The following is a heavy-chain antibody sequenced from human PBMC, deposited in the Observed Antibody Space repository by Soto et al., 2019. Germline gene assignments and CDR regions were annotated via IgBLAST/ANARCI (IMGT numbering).Heavy chain of an antibody. CDR1: GFTFSSYA. J-gene: IGHJ4*02. CDR2: ISYDGTNK. CDR3: ARDLRFLEWSFDY. D-gene: IGHD3-3*01. Sequence: GGSLRLSCAASGFTFSSYAMSWVRQAPGKGLEWVAVISYDGTNKYYADSVKGRFTISRDNSKNTLYLQVNTLRAEDTAVYYCARDLRFLEWSFDYWGQGTLVTVSS. V-gene: IGHV3-30-3*01.